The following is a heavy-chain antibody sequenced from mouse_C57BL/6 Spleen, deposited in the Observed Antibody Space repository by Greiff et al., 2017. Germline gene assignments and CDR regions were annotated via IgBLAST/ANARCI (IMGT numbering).Heavy chain of an antibody. D-gene: IGHD4-1*01. CDR3: ASGTGTRVFDY. CDR1: GYTFTSYW. Sequence: VQLQQPGAELVKPGASVKMSCKASGYTFTSYWITWVKQRPGQGLEWIGDIYPGSGRTNYNEKFKSKATLTVDTTSSTAYMQLSSLTSEDSAVYYCASGTGTRVFDYWGQGTTLTVSS. V-gene: IGHV1-55*01. J-gene: IGHJ2*01. CDR2: IYPGSGRT.